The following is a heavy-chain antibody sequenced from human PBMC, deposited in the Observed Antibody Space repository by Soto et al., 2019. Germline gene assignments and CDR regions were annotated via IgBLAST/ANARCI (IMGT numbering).Heavy chain of an antibody. J-gene: IGHJ6*02. D-gene: IGHD2-2*02. CDR2: IYYSGST. V-gene: IGHV4-31*03. Sequence: QVQLQESGPGLVKPSQTLSLTCTVSGGSISSGGYYWSWIRQHPGKGLEWIGYIYYSGSTYYNPSLKSRVTISVDTSKNQFSLKLSSVTAADTAVYYCASLIVVVPAAIPIYYGMDVWGQGTTVTVSS. CDR3: ASLIVVVPAAIPIYYGMDV. CDR1: GGSISSGGYY.